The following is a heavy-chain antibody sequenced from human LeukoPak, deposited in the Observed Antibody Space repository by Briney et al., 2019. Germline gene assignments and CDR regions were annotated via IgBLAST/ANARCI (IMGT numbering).Heavy chain of an antibody. CDR2: IYTSGST. CDR1: GGSIGSYY. Sequence: PSETLSLTCTVSGGSIGSYYWSWIRQPAGKGLEWIGRIYTSGSTNYNPSLKSRVTMSVDTSKNQFSLKLSSETAADTAVYYCARDANCSSTSCYYYFDYWGQGTLVTVSS. CDR3: ARDANCSSTSCYYYFDY. V-gene: IGHV4-4*07. J-gene: IGHJ4*02. D-gene: IGHD2-2*01.